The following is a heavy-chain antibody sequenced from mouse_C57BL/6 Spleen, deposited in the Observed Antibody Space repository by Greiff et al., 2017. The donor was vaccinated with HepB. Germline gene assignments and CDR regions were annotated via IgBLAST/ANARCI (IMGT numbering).Heavy chain of an antibody. J-gene: IGHJ2*01. Sequence: QVQLQQPGAELVRPGSSVKLSCKASGYTFTSYWMDWVKQRPGQGLEWIGNIYPSDSETHYNQKFKDKATLTVDKSSSTAYMQLSSLTSEDSAVYYCARLGDYYGSSYFDYWGHSTTLTVSS. CDR3: ARLGDYYGSSYFDY. D-gene: IGHD1-1*01. CDR1: GYTFTSYW. V-gene: IGHV1-61*01. CDR2: IYPSDSET.